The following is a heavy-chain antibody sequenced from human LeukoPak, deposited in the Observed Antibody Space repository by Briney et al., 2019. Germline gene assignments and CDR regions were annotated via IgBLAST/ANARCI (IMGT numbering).Heavy chain of an antibody. CDR2: ISWNSGSI. Sequence: PGGSLRLSCAASGFTFDDYAMHWVRQAPGKGLEWVSGISWNSGSIGYADSVKGRFTISRDNSKNTLYLQMNSLRAEDTAVYYCAKDRSGPDVPNNWFDPWGQGTLVTVSS. J-gene: IGHJ5*02. V-gene: IGHV3-9*01. CDR3: AKDRSGPDVPNNWFDP. CDR1: GFTFDDYA. D-gene: IGHD3-3*01.